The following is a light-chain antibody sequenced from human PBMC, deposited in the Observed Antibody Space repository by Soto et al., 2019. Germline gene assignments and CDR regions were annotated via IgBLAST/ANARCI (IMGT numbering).Light chain of an antibody. V-gene: IGLV2-8*01. CDR1: SSDVGSYNY. CDR2: EVS. J-gene: IGLJ1*01. Sequence: QSALTQPPSASGSPGQSVTISCTGTSSDVGSYNYVSWYQQNPGKAPKLIIYEVSKRPPGVPDRFSGSKSGNTASLSVSELHAEDDGDYYCSSYAGSNIYVFGTGTKLTVL. CDR3: SSYAGSNIYV.